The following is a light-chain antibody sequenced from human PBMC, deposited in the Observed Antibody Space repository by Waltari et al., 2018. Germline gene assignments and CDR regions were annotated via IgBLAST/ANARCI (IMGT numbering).Light chain of an antibody. Sequence: ETVLTQSPGTLSLSPGERATLSCRASQTISSSYLAWYPQRPGQAPSLLIYGASSRATGISDRFSGSGSGTDFTLTISGLEPEDFAVYYCQQYAASVVTFGGGTKVEIK. V-gene: IGKV3-20*01. J-gene: IGKJ4*01. CDR3: QQYAASVVT. CDR1: QTISSSY. CDR2: GAS.